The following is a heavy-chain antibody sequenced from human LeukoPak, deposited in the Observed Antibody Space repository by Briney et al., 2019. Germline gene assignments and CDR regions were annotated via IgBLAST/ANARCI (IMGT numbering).Heavy chain of an antibody. V-gene: IGHV3-7*05. D-gene: IGHD6-13*01. Sequence: GSLRLSCAASGFTFTSYWMNWVRQAPGKGLEWVATIKQDGSEKYYVDSVKGRFTISRDNAKNSLFLQMNSLRAEDTAVYYCARGYSSSWYYFDYWGQGTLVTVSS. CDR2: IKQDGSEK. CDR1: GFTFTSYW. J-gene: IGHJ4*02. CDR3: ARGYSSSWYYFDY.